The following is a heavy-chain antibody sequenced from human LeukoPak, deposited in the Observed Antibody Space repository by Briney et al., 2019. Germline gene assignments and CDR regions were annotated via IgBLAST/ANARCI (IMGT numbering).Heavy chain of an antibody. CDR2: IKQDGSEK. CDR1: GFTFSSYW. D-gene: IGHD6-19*01. V-gene: IGHV3-7*01. J-gene: IGHJ2*01. CDR3: ARDGSSGWYNYWYFDL. Sequence: GGSLRLSCAASGFTFSSYWMSWVRQAPGKGLEWVANIKQDGSEKYYVDSVKGQFTISRDNAKNSLYLQMSSLRAEDTAVYYCARDGSSGWYNYWYFDLWGRGTLVTVSS.